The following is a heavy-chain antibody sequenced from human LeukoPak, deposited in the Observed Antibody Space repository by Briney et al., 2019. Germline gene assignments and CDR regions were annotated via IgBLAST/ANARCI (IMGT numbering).Heavy chain of an antibody. CDR3: ARGRRDYDFWSGYYSWFDP. CDR2: TSSSGSTI. J-gene: IGHJ5*02. D-gene: IGHD3-3*01. CDR1: GFTFSTYS. Sequence: PGGSLRLSCAASGFTFSTYSMNWVRQAPGRGLEWVSYTSSSGSTIYYADSVKGRFTISRDNAKNSLYLQMNSLRAEDTAVYYCARGRRDYDFWSGYYSWFDPWGQGTLVTVSS. V-gene: IGHV3-48*04.